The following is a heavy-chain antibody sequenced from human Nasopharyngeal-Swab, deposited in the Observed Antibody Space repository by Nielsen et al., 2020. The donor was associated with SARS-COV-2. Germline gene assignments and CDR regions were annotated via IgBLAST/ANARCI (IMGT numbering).Heavy chain of an antibody. Sequence: QTHALTSAISGDRVSNYDIAWNWIKQSPSRGLEWLGRTYYRSEWYNDYAVSVKSRITIKPDPSTNQFSLQLNSVTPEDTAVYYCARDEGAHNSWGQGTLVTVSS. CDR1: GDRVSNYDIA. CDR3: ARDEGAHNS. CDR2: TYYRSEWYN. J-gene: IGHJ4*02. V-gene: IGHV6-1*01. D-gene: IGHD3-16*01.